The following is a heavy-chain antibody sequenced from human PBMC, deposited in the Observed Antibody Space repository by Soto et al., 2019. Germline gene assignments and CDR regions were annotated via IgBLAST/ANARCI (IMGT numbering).Heavy chain of an antibody. CDR2: IYYSGST. CDR3: ARTPYYDYVWGSYRRYYFDY. D-gene: IGHD3-16*02. J-gene: IGHJ4*02. V-gene: IGHV4-30-4*01. Sequence: SETLSLTCTVSGGSISSGDYYWSWIRQPPGKGLEWIGYIYYSGSTYYNPSLKSRVTISVDTSKNQFSLKLSSVTAADTAVYYCARTPYYDYVWGSYRRYYFDYWGQGTLVTVYS. CDR1: GGSISSGDYY.